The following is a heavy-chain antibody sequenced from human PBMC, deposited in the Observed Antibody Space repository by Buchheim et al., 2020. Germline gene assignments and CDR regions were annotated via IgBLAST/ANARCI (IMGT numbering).Heavy chain of an antibody. CDR3: ARGYSSSWRDNMDV. Sequence: QVQLVESGGGLVKPGGSLRLSCAASGFTFSDYYMTWIRQAPGKGLEWVSFISSSTTYTNYADSVKGRFTISRANAKNLIDLQMNSLRAEDTALYYCARGYSSSWRDNMDVWGQGTT. V-gene: IGHV3-11*06. CDR2: ISSSTTYT. D-gene: IGHD6-13*01. CDR1: GFTFSDYY. J-gene: IGHJ6*02.